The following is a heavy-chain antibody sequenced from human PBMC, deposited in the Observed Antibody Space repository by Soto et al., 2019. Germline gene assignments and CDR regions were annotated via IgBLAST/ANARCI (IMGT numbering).Heavy chain of an antibody. V-gene: IGHV1-69*04. CDR1: GGTFSSYT. CDR3: ARDRSITMVRGVITYLDY. Sequence: ASVKVSCKASGGTFSSYTISWVRQAPGQGLEWMGRIIPILGIANYAQKFQGRVTITADKSTSTAYMELSSLRSEDTAVYYCARDRSITMVRGVITYLDYWGQGTLVTVSS. CDR2: IIPILGIA. J-gene: IGHJ4*02. D-gene: IGHD3-10*01.